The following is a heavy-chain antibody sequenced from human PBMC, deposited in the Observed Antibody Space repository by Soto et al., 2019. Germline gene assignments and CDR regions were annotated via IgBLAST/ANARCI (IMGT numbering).Heavy chain of an antibody. J-gene: IGHJ4*02. D-gene: IGHD2-15*01. Sequence: GGSLRLSCAASGFTFSSYAMSWVRQAPGKGLEWVSAISGSGGSTYYADSVKGRFTISRDNSKNTLYLQMNSLRAEDTAVYYCAKVRADPSIVVVVAATGFDYWGQGTLVTVSS. CDR1: GFTFSSYA. V-gene: IGHV3-23*01. CDR2: ISGSGGST. CDR3: AKVRADPSIVVVVAATGFDY.